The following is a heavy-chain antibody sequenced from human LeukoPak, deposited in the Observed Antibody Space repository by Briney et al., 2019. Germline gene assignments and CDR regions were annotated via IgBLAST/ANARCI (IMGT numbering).Heavy chain of an antibody. CDR1: GFTFSSYG. V-gene: IGHV3-33*08. D-gene: IGHD3-10*01. CDR2: IWYDGSNK. CDR3: ARDRGFYRYGSGSYYANYGMDV. Sequence: HTGGSLRLSCAASGFTFSSYGMHWVRQAPGKGLEWVAVIWYDGSNKYYADSVKGRFTISRDNSKNTLYLQMNSLRAEDTAVYYCARDRGFYRYGSGSYYANYGMDVWGQGTTVTVSS. J-gene: IGHJ6*02.